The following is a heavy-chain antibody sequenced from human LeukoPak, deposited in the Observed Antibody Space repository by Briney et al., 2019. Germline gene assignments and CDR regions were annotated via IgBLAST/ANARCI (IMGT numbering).Heavy chain of an antibody. D-gene: IGHD6-13*01. V-gene: IGHV4-38-2*02. CDR1: GYSISSGYY. CDR2: IYHSGGT. CDR3: ARDSKAAAYFDP. J-gene: IGHJ5*02. Sequence: SETLSITCTVSGYSISSGYYWGWIRQPPGKGLEWIGSIYHSGGTYYNPSLKSRVTISVDTSKNQFSLKLSSVTAADTAVYYCARDSKAAAYFDPWGQGTLVTVSS.